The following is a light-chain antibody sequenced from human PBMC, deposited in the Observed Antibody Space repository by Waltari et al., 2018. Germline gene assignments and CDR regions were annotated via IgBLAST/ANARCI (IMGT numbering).Light chain of an antibody. J-gene: IGLJ1*01. Sequence: QSALTQPASVSGTPGQSITISCTGTTSDVRYYDLVSWYQQHPGKAPKLLICEVNKRPSGVSSRFSGSKSGNTASLTISGLQAEDEADYYCCSYAGRGTYVFGSGTKVTVL. CDR1: TSDVRYYDL. CDR3: CSYAGRGTYV. CDR2: EVN. V-gene: IGLV2-23*02.